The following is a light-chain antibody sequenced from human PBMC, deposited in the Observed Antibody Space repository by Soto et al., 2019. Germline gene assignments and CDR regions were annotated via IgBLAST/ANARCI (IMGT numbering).Light chain of an antibody. J-gene: IGKJ4*01. CDR2: AAS. CDR1: QGIRND. V-gene: IGKV1-33*01. CDR3: QQYDNLPLT. Sequence: DLQSTQSQSSLSASVGSSFTITCQASQGIRNDLGWYQQKPGKAPKRLIYAASSLQAGVPSRFSGSGSGIDFTFTSSSLQPEDIATYYCQQYDNLPLTFGGGTKVDIK.